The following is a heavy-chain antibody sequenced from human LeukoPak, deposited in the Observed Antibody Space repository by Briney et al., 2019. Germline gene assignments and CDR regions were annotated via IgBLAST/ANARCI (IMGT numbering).Heavy chain of an antibody. V-gene: IGHV4-59*01. CDR1: GGSISSYY. CDR2: IYYSGST. CDR3: ARDGSLWFGESSYYFDF. Sequence: SETLSLTCTVSGGSISSYYWSWIRQPPGKGLEWIGYIYYSGSTNYNPSLKSRVTISVDTSKNQFSLKLSSVTAADTAVYYCARDGSLWFGESSYYFDFWGQGILVTVSS. J-gene: IGHJ4*02. D-gene: IGHD3-10*01.